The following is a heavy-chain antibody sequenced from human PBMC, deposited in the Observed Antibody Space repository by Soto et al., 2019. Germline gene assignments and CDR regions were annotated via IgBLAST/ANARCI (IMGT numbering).Heavy chain of an antibody. Sequence: QVQLVQSGAEVKKPGASVKVSCKASGYPFTAYYMHWVRQAPGQGLEWVGRINTKNGGTNYAQKFQGRVTMTRDPSINTAFMDLTSLGSDDTAVYYCASSVTVRPGRGDYYALDVWVQGTTVTVSS. CDR1: GYPFTAYY. D-gene: IGHD6-6*01. J-gene: IGHJ6*02. V-gene: IGHV1-2*06. CDR3: ASSVTVRPGRGDYYALDV. CDR2: INTKNGGT.